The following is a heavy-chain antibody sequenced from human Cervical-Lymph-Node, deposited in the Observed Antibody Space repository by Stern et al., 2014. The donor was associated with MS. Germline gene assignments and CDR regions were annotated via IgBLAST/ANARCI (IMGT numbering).Heavy chain of an antibody. CDR3: ARRGSTMPLDAFDI. CDR2: IYNSGDT. V-gene: IGHV4-39*01. Sequence: QLVESGPGLVKPSETLSLTCTVSGGSVSSSSYYWLWIRQSPGKGLEWIGSIYNSGDTYYSPSLKSRVTISLDTYKHQVSLNLRSVTASDTAMYYCARRGSTMPLDAFDIWGQGTMVTISS. D-gene: IGHD2-2*01. CDR1: GGSVSSSSYY. J-gene: IGHJ3*02.